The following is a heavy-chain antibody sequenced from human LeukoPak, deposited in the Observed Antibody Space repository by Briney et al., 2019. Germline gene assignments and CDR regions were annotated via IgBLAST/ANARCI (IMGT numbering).Heavy chain of an antibody. V-gene: IGHV3-33*01. CDR2: IWYDGNNK. CDR1: GFTFSSYG. D-gene: IGHD6-19*01. Sequence: SGKSLRLSCAASGFTFSSYGMHWVRQAPGKGLEWVAIIWYDGNNKYYAESVKGRFTISRDNSKNTLYLQMNSLRAEDTAVYYCARDLGQWLVQGHFQHWGQGTLVTVSS. CDR3: ARDLGQWLVQGHFQH. J-gene: IGHJ1*01.